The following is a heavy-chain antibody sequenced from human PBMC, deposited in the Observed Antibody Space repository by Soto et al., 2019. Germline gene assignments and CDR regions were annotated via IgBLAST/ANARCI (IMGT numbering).Heavy chain of an antibody. J-gene: IGHJ4*02. D-gene: IGHD1-26*01. CDR3: AHADGGRSLY. CDR2: IYWDDAK. Sequence: QITLKESGPTLVKPTQPLTLTCTFSGFSLSTSRVGVGWIRQPPGKALEWLAVIYWDDAKTYRPSLKSRLTITTDTSKHQVALTMTNMDPVDTATYYCAHADGGRSLYWGQGTLVTVSS. CDR1: GFSLSTSRVG. V-gene: IGHV2-5*02.